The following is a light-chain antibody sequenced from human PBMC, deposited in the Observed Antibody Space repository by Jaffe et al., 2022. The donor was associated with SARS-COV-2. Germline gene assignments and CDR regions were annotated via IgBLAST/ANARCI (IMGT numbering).Light chain of an antibody. Sequence: QSALTQPASVSGSPGQSITISCTGTSSDVGSYNLVSWYQQHPGKAPKLMIYEVSKRPSGVSNRFSGSKSGNTASLTISGLQAEDEADYYCCSYAGVRVFGGGTKLTVL. CDR3: CSYAGVRV. CDR2: EVS. J-gene: IGLJ2*01. CDR1: SSDVGSYNL. V-gene: IGLV2-23*02.